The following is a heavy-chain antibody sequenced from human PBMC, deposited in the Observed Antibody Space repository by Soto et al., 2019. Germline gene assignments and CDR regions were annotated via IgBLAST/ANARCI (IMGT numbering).Heavy chain of an antibody. CDR2: IKEDASEK. CDR3: AREYSPF. V-gene: IGHV3-7*01. D-gene: IGHD5-18*01. Sequence: GGSLRLSCAASGFTLSSYWMSWVRQAPGKGLEWVASIKEDASEKYYVDSVKGRFTISRDNAKNSLYLQMNSLRAEDTAVYYCAREYSPFWGQGTMVT. J-gene: IGHJ3*01. CDR1: GFTLSSYW.